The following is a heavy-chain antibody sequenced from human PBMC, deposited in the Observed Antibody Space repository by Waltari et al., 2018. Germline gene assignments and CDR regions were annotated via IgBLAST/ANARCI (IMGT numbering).Heavy chain of an antibody. CDR2: IYTSGST. D-gene: IGHD6-19*01. Sequence: QVQLQESGPGLVKPSQTLSLTCTVSGGSISSGSYYWSWIRQPAGKGLEWIGRIYTSGSTNYNPSLKSRVTISVDTSKNQFSLKLSSVTAADTAVYYCARDTQYSSGYDYFDYWGQGTLVTVSS. CDR3: ARDTQYSSGYDYFDY. V-gene: IGHV4-61*02. J-gene: IGHJ4*02. CDR1: GGSISSGSYY.